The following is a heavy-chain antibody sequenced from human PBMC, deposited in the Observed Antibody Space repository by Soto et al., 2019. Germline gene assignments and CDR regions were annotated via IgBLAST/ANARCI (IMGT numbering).Heavy chain of an antibody. V-gene: IGHV4-39*01. CDR2: IYYSGST. CDR1: GGSVSSSSYY. CDR3: ARRARPSIAARRDFDY. J-gene: IGHJ4*02. D-gene: IGHD6-6*01. Sequence: SETLSLTCTVSGGSVSSSSYYWGWIRQPPGKGLEWIGSIYYSGSTYYNPSLKSRVTISVDTSKNQFSLKLSSVTAADTAVYYCARRARPSIAARRDFDYWGQGTLVTVSS.